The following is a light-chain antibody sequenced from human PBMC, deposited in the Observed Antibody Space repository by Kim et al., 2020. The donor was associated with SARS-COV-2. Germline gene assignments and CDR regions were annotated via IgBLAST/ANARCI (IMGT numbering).Light chain of an antibody. V-gene: IGLV2-8*01. Sequence: QSVLTQPPSASGSPGQSVTISCTGTSGDLGNDNHVSWYQQHPDKAPKLLIYDVNKRPSGIPDRFSGSKSGNTASLTVSGLQADDDADYYCTSYTAGTTFYVFGTGTKVTVL. CDR2: DVN. CDR1: SGDLGNDNH. J-gene: IGLJ1*01. CDR3: TSYTAGTTFYV.